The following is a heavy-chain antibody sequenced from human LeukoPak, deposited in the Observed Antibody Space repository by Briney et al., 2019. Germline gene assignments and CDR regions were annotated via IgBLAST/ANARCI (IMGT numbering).Heavy chain of an antibody. CDR3: AREDDSGTYYSFGMDV. CDR2: ITSSADHI. Sequence: GSLRLSCAASGFTFSTYTMNWVRQAPGKGLEWVSSITSSADHIYYAESLKGRFTISRDNANNSLSLELNSLRAEDTAVYYCAREDDSGTYYSFGMDVWGQGTTVTVSS. V-gene: IGHV3-21*01. D-gene: IGHD3-22*01. J-gene: IGHJ6*02. CDR1: GFTFSTYT.